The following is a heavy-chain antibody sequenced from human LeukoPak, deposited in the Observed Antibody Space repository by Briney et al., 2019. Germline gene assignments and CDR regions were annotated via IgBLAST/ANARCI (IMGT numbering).Heavy chain of an antibody. CDR1: GGSISSYY. Sequence: SETLSLTCTVSGGSISSYYWSWIRQPAGKGLEWIGRIYTSGSTNYNPSLKSRVTMSVDTSKNQFFLKLSSVTAADTAVYYCARWYYDFWSANYPGGYMDVWGKGTTVTVSS. CDR3: ARWYYDFWSANYPGGYMDV. D-gene: IGHD3-3*01. J-gene: IGHJ6*03. CDR2: IYTSGST. V-gene: IGHV4-4*07.